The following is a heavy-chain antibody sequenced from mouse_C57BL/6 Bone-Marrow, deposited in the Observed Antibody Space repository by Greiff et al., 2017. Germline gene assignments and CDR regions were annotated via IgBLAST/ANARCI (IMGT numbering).Heavy chain of an antibody. D-gene: IGHD2-4*01. CDR2: INPSTGGT. CDR3: ARWDDYDQYYFDY. J-gene: IGHJ2*01. V-gene: IGHV1-42*01. CDR1: GYSFTGYY. Sequence: EVQVVESGPELVKPGASVKISCKASGYSFTGYYMNWVKQSPEKSLEWIGEINPSTGGTTYNQKFKAKATLTVDKSSSTAYMQLKSLTSEDSAVYYCARWDDYDQYYFDYWGQGTTLTVSS.